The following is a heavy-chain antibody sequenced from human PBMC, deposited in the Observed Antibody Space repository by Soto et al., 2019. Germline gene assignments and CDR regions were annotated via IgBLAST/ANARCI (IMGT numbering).Heavy chain of an antibody. CDR3: ARGRVIVVDY. V-gene: IGHV4-59*12. D-gene: IGHD3-22*01. J-gene: IGHJ4*02. CDR2: IYHSGGT. CDR1: GGSISSYY. Sequence: SETLSLTCTVSGGSISSYYWSWIRQPPGKGLEWIGYIYHSGGTYYNPSLKSRVTISVDTSKNQFSLKLSSVTAADTAVYYCARGRVIVVDYWGQGTLVTVSS.